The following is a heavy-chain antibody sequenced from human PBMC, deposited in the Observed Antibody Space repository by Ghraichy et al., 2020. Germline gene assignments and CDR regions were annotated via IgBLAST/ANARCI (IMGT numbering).Heavy chain of an antibody. D-gene: IGHD2-2*01. CDR2: IYHSGST. CDR3: ARDRYCSSTSCYHDH. Sequence: SETLSLTCIVSGYSISSGYYWGWIRQPPGKGLEWIGIIYHSGSTYYNPSLKSRVTISVDTSKNQFSLELTSVTAADTAIYYCARDRYCSSTSCYHDHWGQGTLVTVSS. CDR1: GYSISSGYY. V-gene: IGHV4-38-2*02. J-gene: IGHJ4*02.